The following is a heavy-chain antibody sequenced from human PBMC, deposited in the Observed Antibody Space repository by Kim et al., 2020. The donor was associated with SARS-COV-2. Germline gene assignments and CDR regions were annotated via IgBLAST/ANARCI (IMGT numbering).Heavy chain of an antibody. J-gene: IGHJ3*02. CDR3: ARDLPGGDAFDI. D-gene: IGHD2-2*01. Sequence: SYREKFPGRVTMARDTSTSTVYMELSSLRSEDTAVYYCARDLPGGDAFDIWGQGTMVTVSS. V-gene: IGHV1-46*01.